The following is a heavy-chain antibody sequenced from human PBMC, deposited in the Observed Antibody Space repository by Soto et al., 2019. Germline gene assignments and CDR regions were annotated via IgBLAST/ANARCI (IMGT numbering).Heavy chain of an antibody. CDR2: IIPIFGTA. J-gene: IGHJ4*02. V-gene: IGHV1-69*06. D-gene: IGHD2-8*01. CDR1: GGTFSSYA. Sequence: VASVKVSCKASGGTFSSYAISWVRQAPGQGLEWMGGIIPIFGTANYAQKFQGRVTITADKSTSTAYMELSGLRSEDTAVYYCARVQSPAYCTNGVCYTPFDYWGQGTRGAVS. CDR3: ARVQSPAYCTNGVCYTPFDY.